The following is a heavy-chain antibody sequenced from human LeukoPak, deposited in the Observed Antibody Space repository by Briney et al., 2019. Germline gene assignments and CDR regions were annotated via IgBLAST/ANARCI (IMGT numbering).Heavy chain of an antibody. CDR2: IIPIFDTA. CDR3: ARCSGSYYYYYGMDV. V-gene: IGHV1-69*06. Sequence: SVKVSCKASGGTFSIYAISWVRQAPGQGLERMGGIIPIFDTANYAQKFQGRVTITADKSTSTAYMELSSLRSEDTAVYYCARCSGSYYYYYGMDVWGKGTTVTVSS. J-gene: IGHJ6*04. D-gene: IGHD3-10*01. CDR1: GGTFSIYA.